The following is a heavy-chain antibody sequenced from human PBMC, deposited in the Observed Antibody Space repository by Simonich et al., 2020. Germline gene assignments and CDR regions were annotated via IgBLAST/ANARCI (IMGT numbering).Heavy chain of an antibody. J-gene: IGHJ4*02. V-gene: IGHV4-59*08. CDR3: ARHDRWLQFYFDY. CDR1: GGSIRSYY. D-gene: IGHD5-12*01. Sequence: QVQLQESGPGLVKPSETLSLTCTVSGGSIRSYYWSWIRQPPGKGLEWIGYIYYRGSTNYNPSLKSRVTISVDTSKNQFSLKLSSVTAADTAVYYCARHDRWLQFYFDYWGQGTLVTVSS. CDR2: IYYRGST.